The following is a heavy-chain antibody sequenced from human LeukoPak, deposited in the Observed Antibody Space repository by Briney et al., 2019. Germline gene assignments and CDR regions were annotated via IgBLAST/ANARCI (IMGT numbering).Heavy chain of an antibody. V-gene: IGHV3-7*03. Sequence: GGSLRLSCATSGFTFSRFWMTWVRQAPGNGLEWVVNIKQDGSEKNYADSVKGRFTISRDNAKSSLYLQMNSLRGEDTAVYYCASQPAAADIDYWGQGTLVTVSS. J-gene: IGHJ4*02. CDR2: IKQDGSEK. D-gene: IGHD2-2*01. CDR3: ASQPAAADIDY. CDR1: GFTFSRFW.